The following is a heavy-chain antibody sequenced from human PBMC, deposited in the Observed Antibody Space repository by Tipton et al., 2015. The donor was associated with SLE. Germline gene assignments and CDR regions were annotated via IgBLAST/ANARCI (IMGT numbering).Heavy chain of an antibody. CDR3: ARDGSGSYYAY. V-gene: IGHV3-23*03. CDR1: GFTFTSYD. J-gene: IGHJ4*02. D-gene: IGHD1-26*01. Sequence: SLRLSCVASGFTFTSYDMTWVRQAPGKGLEWVSVIYSGGYTSYADSVKGRFTISRDNAKSTVYLQMNSLRAEDTAVYYCARDGSGSYYAYWGQGALVTVSS. CDR2: IYSGGYT.